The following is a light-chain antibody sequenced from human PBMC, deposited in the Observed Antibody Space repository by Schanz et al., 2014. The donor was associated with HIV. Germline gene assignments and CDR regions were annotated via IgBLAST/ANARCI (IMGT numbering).Light chain of an antibody. V-gene: IGKV1-9*01. Sequence: IQLTQSPSSLSASVGDRVTITCRASQGISSYLAWYQQKPGKPPKVLIYAASTLQSGVPSRFSGSGSGTEFTLTISSLQPEDFAIYYCQQPASYPLTFGGGTKVEIK. CDR1: QGISSY. CDR3: QQPASYPLT. CDR2: AAS. J-gene: IGKJ4*01.